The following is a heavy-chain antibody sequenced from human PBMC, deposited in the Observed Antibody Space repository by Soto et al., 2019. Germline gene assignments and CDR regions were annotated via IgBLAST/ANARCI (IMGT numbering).Heavy chain of an antibody. CDR2: INPKTGDT. V-gene: IGHV1-2*02. J-gene: IGHJ4*02. D-gene: IGHD2-15*01. Sequence: GASVKVSCKASGYTFGDYYIHCVRQAPGQGLEWMGWINPKTGDTNYAQKFQVRVTMTRDTSISTAYMELSRLRSDDSSVYFCARGSVSRVAATAPDFWGQGTLVTVSS. CDR1: GYTFGDYY. CDR3: ARGSVSRVAATAPDF.